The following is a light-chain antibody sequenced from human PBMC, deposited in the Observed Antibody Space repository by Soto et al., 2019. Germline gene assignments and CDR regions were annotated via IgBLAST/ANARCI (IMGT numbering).Light chain of an antibody. CDR1: QDIKND. J-gene: IGKJ2*01. CDR2: SAS. Sequence: AIQMTQSPSSLSASVGDRVTITCRASQDIKNDLGWYQQKPGRAPKLLMYSASTLHTEVPSRFSGSGSGLDFTLTISSLQPEDFATYYCLQDYSYPYTFGQGTKLEIK. CDR3: LQDYSYPYT. V-gene: IGKV1-6*01.